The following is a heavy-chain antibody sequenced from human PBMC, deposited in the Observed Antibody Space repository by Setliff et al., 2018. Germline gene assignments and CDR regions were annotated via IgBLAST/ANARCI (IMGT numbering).Heavy chain of an antibody. CDR2: IRHDGDNK. V-gene: IGHV3-30*02. D-gene: IGHD1-1*01. CDR3: AKVKKQLIRGSGFDY. CDR1: GFRFGDFG. J-gene: IGHJ4*02. Sequence: GGSLRLSCAASGFRFGDFGMHWVRQAPGKGLEWITFIRHDGDNKYYRDSVRGRFAVSRDNSENTLDLQMNSLRVEDTALYYCAKVKKQLIRGSGFDYWGQGTLVTVSS.